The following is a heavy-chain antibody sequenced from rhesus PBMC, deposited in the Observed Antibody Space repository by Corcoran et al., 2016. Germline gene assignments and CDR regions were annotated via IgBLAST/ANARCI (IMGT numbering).Heavy chain of an antibody. V-gene: IGHV2-95*01. CDR1: GFSISTTGTG. J-gene: IGHJ4*01. D-gene: IGHD2-39*02. Sequence: QVTLKESGPALVKPTQTRTLTCTFSGFSISTTGTGVGGIRQHQGKALEWLASIYWSDSTYYSPSLKSKLTISKDTSKNQVVLSMTYMAPVDTATSYCARVRYCSGGVCLFDYWGQGVLVTVSS. CDR2: IYWSDST. CDR3: ARVRYCSGGVCLFDY.